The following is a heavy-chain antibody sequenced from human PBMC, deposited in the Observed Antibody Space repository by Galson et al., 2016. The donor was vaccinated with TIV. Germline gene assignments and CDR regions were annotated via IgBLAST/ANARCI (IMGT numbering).Heavy chain of an antibody. CDR3: ARQDDYDKSGYV. Sequence: CTVSGGSVSSSPSYWGWVRQPPGMGLEWIGTIYYRGSNYYNPSLSSRVTVSVDTSKTHFSLNLSSVTAADTAVYYCARQDDYDKSGYVWGLGILVTVSS. CDR2: IYYRGSN. V-gene: IGHV4-39*07. D-gene: IGHD3-22*01. J-gene: IGHJ4*02. CDR1: GGSVSSSPSY.